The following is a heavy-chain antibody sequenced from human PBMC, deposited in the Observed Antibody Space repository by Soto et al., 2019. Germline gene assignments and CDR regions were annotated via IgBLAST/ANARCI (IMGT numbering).Heavy chain of an antibody. CDR1: GGSISSYY. CDR3: ARRDYVDNWFDP. V-gene: IGHV4-59*01. J-gene: IGHJ5*02. D-gene: IGHD4-17*01. Sequence: PSETLSLTCTVSGGSISSYYWSWIRQPPGKGLEWIGYIYYSGSTNYNPSLKSRVTISVDTSKNQFSLKLSSVTAADTAVYYCARRDYVDNWFDPWGQGTLVTVSS. CDR2: IYYSGST.